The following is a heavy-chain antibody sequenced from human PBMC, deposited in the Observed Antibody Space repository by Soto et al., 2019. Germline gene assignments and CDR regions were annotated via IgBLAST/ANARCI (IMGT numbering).Heavy chain of an antibody. J-gene: IGHJ5*02. V-gene: IGHV4-39*02. Sequence: PSETLSLTCSVSDDSINSDKYYWGWIRQPPGKGLEWIGSVYYRGNAYYNPSLKSRVTISVDTSKNQFSLKLSSVTAADTAVYYCAREYSSSPVPLQPKGWFDPWGQGTLVTVSS. D-gene: IGHD6-6*01. CDR2: VYYRGNA. CDR1: DDSINSDKYY. CDR3: AREYSSSPVPLQPKGWFDP.